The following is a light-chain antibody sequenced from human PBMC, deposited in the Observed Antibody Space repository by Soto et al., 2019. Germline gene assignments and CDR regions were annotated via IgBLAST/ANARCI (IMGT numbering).Light chain of an antibody. Sequence: DIQMTQSPSSLSASVGDRVTITCRASQSISGYLNWYQQKPGKAPNLLIYGTSSLHSGVPSRFSGSGSGTDFTLTISSLQSEDFATYYCQQSYDTRALTFGGGTKVEIK. CDR1: QSISGY. CDR3: QQSYDTRALT. J-gene: IGKJ4*01. CDR2: GTS. V-gene: IGKV1-39*01.